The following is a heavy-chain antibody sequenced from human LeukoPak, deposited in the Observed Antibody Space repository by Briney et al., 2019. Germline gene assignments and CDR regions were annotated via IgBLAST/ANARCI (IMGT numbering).Heavy chain of an antibody. CDR1: GGTFSSYA. CDR2: IIPIFGTA. J-gene: IGHJ4*02. V-gene: IGHV1-69*06. Sequence: GASVKVSCKASGGTFSSYAISWVRQAPGQGLEWMGGIIPIFGTANYAQKFQGRVTITADKSTSTAYMELSSLRSEDTAVYYCASSHDGYGCNYFDYWGQGTLVTVSS. D-gene: IGHD5-18*01. CDR3: ASSHDGYGCNYFDY.